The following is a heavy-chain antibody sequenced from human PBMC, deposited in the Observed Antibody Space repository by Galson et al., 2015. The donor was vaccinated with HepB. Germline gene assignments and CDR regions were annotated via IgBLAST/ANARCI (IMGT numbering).Heavy chain of an antibody. CDR3: ATAKYDSSSFDP. CDR1: GYTLTELS. V-gene: IGHV1-24*01. Sequence: SVKVSCKVSGYTLTELSMHWVRQAPGKGLEWMGGFDPEDGETIYAQKFQGRVTMTEDTSTDTAYMELSSLRSEDTAVYYCATAKYDSSSFDPWGQGTLVTVSS. CDR2: FDPEDGET. J-gene: IGHJ5*02. D-gene: IGHD6-13*01.